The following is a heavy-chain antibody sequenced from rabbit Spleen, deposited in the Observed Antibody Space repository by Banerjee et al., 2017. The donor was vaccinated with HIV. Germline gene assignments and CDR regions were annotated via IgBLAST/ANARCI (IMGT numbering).Heavy chain of an antibody. CDR1: GFSFSSSYD. V-gene: IGHV1S40*01. Sequence: QSLEESGGDLVKPGASLTLTCTASGFSFSSSYDMCWVRQAPGKGLEWIGCINTATTKGVYATWAKGRFTISRTSSTTVTLQMTSLTAADTATYFCARDLTSVIGWNFNLWGPGTLVTVS. CDR2: INTATTKG. D-gene: IGHD2-1*01. CDR3: ARDLTSVIGWNFNL. J-gene: IGHJ4*01.